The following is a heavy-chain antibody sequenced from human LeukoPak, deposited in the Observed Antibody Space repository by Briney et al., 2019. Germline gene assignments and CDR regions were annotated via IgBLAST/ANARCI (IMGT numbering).Heavy chain of an antibody. CDR1: GGSISSSSYY. CDR3: ARLAGLTMALDY. CDR2: IYYSGST. J-gene: IGHJ4*02. D-gene: IGHD4/OR15-4a*01. V-gene: IGHV4-39*07. Sequence: PSETLSLTCTVSGGSISSSSYYWGWIRQPPGKGLEWIGSIYYSGSTYYNPSLKSRVTISVDTSKNQFSLKLSSVTAADTAVYFCARLAGLTMALDYWGQGTLVTVSS.